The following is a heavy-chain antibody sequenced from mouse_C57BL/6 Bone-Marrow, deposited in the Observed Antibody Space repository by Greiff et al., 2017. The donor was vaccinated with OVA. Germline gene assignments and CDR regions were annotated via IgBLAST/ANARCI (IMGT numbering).Heavy chain of an antibody. CDR3: AREGYYEGY. V-gene: IGHV1-54*01. J-gene: IGHJ2*01. CDR2: INPGSGGT. CDR1: GYAFTNYL. D-gene: IGHD2-3*01. Sequence: VQLQQSGAELVRPGTSVKVSRKASGYAFTNYLIEWVKQRPGQGLEWIGVINPGSGGTNYNEKFKGKATLTADKSSSTAYMQLSSLTSEDSAVYYCAREGYYEGYWGQGTTLTVSS.